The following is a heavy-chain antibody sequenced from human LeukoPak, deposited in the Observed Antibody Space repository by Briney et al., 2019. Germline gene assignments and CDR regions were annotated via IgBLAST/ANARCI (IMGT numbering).Heavy chain of an antibody. Sequence: GGSLRLSCAASGFTFSSYGMHWVRQAPGKGLEWVAFIRFDGSYNSYSDSVKGRFTISRDNSKNTLYLQMNSLRAEDTAVYYCAKVRLGYCSGGSCSRGGTSMDGWGRGTTVTISS. D-gene: IGHD2-15*01. J-gene: IGHJ6*03. CDR3: AKVRLGYCSGGSCSRGGTSMDG. CDR2: IRFDGSYN. CDR1: GFTFSSYG. V-gene: IGHV3-30*02.